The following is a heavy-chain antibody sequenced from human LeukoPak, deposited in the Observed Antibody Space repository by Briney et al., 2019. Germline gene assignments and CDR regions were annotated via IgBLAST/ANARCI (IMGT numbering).Heavy chain of an antibody. V-gene: IGHV3-53*01. CDR1: GFTVSSNY. D-gene: IGHD5-18*01. J-gene: IGHJ6*02. Sequence: PGGSLGLSCAASGFTVSSNYMSWVRQAPGKGLEWVSVIYSGGTTFYADSVKGRFTISSDNSKDTLYLQMNSLTAADTAVYYCARVESGYSYGPHAYGMDVWGHGTTFTVSS. CDR2: IYSGGTT. CDR3: ARVESGYSYGPHAYGMDV.